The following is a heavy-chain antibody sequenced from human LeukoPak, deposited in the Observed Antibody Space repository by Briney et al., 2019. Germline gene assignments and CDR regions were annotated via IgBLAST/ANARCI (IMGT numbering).Heavy chain of an antibody. CDR3: AKGRVDYYDSSDALDI. J-gene: IGHJ3*02. Sequence: GGSLRLSCAASGFTFSSYGMHWVRQAPGKGLEWVAAISYDGSNKYYADSVKGRFIISRDNSKNTLYLRMNSLRAEDTAVYYCAKGRVDYYDSSDALDIWGQGTMVTVSS. D-gene: IGHD3-22*01. CDR1: GFTFSSYG. CDR2: ISYDGSNK. V-gene: IGHV3-30*18.